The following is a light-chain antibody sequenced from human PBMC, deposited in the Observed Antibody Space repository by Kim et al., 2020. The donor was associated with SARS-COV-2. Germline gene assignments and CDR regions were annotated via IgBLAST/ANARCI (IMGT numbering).Light chain of an antibody. V-gene: IGLV2-8*01. J-gene: IGLJ1*01. CDR3: NSYAGNNNV. CDR1: SSDVGADNF. CDR2: DVT. Sequence: GQSVTSTCTGTSSDVGADNFGSWYQHQPGKDPKLIVYDVTKRPSGVPDRVSGSKSGNTASLTVSGLQAEDEADYYCNSYAGNNNVFGTGTKVTVL.